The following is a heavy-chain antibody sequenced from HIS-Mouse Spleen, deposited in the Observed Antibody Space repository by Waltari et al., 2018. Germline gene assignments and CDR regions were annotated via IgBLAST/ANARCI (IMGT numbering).Heavy chain of an antibody. Sequence: QVQLVESGGGVVQPGRSLRLSCAASGFTFSSYAMHWVRQAPGKGREGVEVISYEGSNKYYADSGKGRFTISRDNSKNTLYLQMNSLRAEDTAVYYCARDQGGYQMRPFDAFDIWGQGTMVTVSS. D-gene: IGHD5-12*01. J-gene: IGHJ3*02. V-gene: IGHV3-30-3*01. CDR3: ARDQGGYQMRPFDAFDI. CDR1: GFTFSSYA. CDR2: ISYEGSNK.